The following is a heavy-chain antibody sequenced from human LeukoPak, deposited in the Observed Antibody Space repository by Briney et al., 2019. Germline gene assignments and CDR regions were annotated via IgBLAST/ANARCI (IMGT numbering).Heavy chain of an antibody. D-gene: IGHD6-13*01. Sequence: GRSLRLSCAASGFTFSSYGMHWVRQAPGKGLEWVAVISYDGSNKYYADSVKGRFTISRDDSKNTLSLQMYSLRTEDTAVYYCAKDLSSSWALDYWGQGTLVTVSS. CDR1: GFTFSSYG. CDR3: AKDLSSSWALDY. J-gene: IGHJ4*02. CDR2: ISYDGSNK. V-gene: IGHV3-30*18.